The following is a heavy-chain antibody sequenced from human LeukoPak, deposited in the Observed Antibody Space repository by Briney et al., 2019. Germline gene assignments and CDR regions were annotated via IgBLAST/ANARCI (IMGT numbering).Heavy chain of an antibody. J-gene: IGHJ4*02. CDR1: GGSISSYY. D-gene: IGHD1-1*01. Sequence: SETLSLTCTVSGGSISSYYWSWIRQPPGKGLEWIGYIYYSGSTNYNPSLKSRVTISVDTSKNQFSLKLSSVTAADTAVYYCARDEQYQLMILDFWGQGTLITVSS. V-gene: IGHV4-59*01. CDR3: ARDEQYQLMILDF. CDR2: IYYSGST.